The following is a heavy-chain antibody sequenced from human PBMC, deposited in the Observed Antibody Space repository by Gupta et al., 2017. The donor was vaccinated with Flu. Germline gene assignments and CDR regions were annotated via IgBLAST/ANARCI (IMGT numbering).Heavy chain of an antibody. CDR3: ARVNWGYFDYYYYYGMDV. D-gene: IGHD7-27*01. CDR2: IKQDGSEK. CDR1: GFTFSSYW. V-gene: IGHV3-7*01. J-gene: IGHJ6*01. Sequence: EVQLVESGVGLVQPGGSLSLSCAASGFTFSSYWMGWVRQAPGKGLEWVANIKQDGSEKYYVDSVKGRFTISRDNAKNSLYLQMNSLRAEDTAVYYCARVNWGYFDYYYYYGMDVWGQGTTVTVSS.